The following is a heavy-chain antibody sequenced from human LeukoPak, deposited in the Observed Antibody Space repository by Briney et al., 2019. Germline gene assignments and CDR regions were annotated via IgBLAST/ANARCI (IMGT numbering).Heavy chain of an antibody. CDR2: INHSGST. J-gene: IGHJ6*03. CDR3: ARWGITEIRGYYYYMDV. Sequence: SETLSLTCAVYGGSFSGYYWSWIRQPPGKGLEWIGEINHSGSTNYNPSLKSRVTISVDTSKNQFSLKLSSVTAADTAVYYCARWGITEIRGYYYYMDVWGKGTTVTVSS. D-gene: IGHD1-20*01. V-gene: IGHV4-34*01. CDR1: GGSFSGYY.